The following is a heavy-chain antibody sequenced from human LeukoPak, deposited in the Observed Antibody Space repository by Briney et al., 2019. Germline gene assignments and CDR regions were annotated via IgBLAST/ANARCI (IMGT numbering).Heavy chain of an antibody. D-gene: IGHD3-10*01. Sequence: GGSLRLSCAASGFTFSNAWMSWVRQAPGKGLEWVGRIKSKSDGEITAYAAPVKGRFTISKDDSKNTLYVQMNSLKTEDTAVYYCTTGTYDYGSGTYYHWGQGTLVTVSS. CDR3: TTGTYDYGSGTYYH. J-gene: IGHJ4*02. CDR2: IKSKSDGEIT. V-gene: IGHV3-15*01. CDR1: GFTFSNAW.